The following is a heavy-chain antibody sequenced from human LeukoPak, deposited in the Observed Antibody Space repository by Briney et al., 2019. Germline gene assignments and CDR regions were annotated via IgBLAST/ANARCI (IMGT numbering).Heavy chain of an antibody. J-gene: IGHJ4*02. CDR3: ASGNHFDY. CDR2: IKQDGSEM. V-gene: IGHV3-7*01. Sequence: GGSLRLSCAASGFTFSNSWMSWVRQAPGMGREFVANIKQDGSEMYYVDSVKGRFTISRDNAKNSLYLQMNSLRVEDTAVYYCASGNHFDYWGQGTLVTVSS. CDR1: GFTFSNSW. D-gene: IGHD1-14*01.